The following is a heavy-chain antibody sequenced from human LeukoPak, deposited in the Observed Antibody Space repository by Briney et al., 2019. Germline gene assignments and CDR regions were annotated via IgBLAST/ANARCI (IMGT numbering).Heavy chain of an antibody. CDR1: GYTVTSYD. D-gene: IGHD6-6*01. CDR3: ARSSSFRSPYYYYYYGMDV. CDR2: MNANSGNT. V-gene: IGHV1-8*01. Sequence: ASVKVSCKASGYTVTSYDINWVRQATGQGLEWMGWMNANSGNTGYAQKFQGRVTMTRNTSISTAYLELSSLRSEDTAVFHCARSSSFRSPYYYYYYGMDVWGQGTTVTVS. J-gene: IGHJ6*02.